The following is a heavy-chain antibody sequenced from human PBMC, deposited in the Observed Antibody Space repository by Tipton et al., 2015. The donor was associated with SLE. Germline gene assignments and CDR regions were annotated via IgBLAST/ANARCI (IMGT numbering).Heavy chain of an antibody. V-gene: IGHV3-23*03. CDR3: AREGAVTGWLDP. D-gene: IGHD6-19*01. Sequence: GSLRLSCAASGLTFSNFAISWVRQAPGKGLEWVSAIYAGGTAYYMDSVKGRFTVSRDNSMNTLYLQMNSLRPEDTAVYYCAREGAVTGWLDPWGQGTLVTVSS. CDR2: IYAGGTA. CDR1: GLTFSNFA. J-gene: IGHJ5*02.